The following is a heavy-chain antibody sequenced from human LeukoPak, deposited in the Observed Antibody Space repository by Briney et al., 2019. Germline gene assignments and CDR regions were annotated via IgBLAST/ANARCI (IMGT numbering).Heavy chain of an antibody. CDR2: INPSGGST. J-gene: IGHJ4*02. CDR1: GYTFTSYY. Sequence: GASVKVSCKASGYTFTSYYMHWVRQAPGQGLEWMGIINPSGGSTSYAQKFQGRVTMTRDTSTSTVYMELSSVTAADTAVYYCARGLGYQLPTYYFDYWGQGTLVTVSS. CDR3: ARGLGYQLPTYYFDY. D-gene: IGHD2-2*01. V-gene: IGHV1-46*01.